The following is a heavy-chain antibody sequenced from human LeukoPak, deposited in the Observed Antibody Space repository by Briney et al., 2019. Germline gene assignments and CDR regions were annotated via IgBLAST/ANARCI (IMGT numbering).Heavy chain of an antibody. V-gene: IGHV1-8*03. Sequence: ASVKVSCKASGYTFTSYGINWVRQATGQGLEWMGWMNPNSGNTGYAQKFQGRVTITRNTSISTAYMELSSLRSEDTAVYYCARADSLGYCSGGSCYGNWFDPWGQGTLVTVSS. CDR1: GYTFTSYG. D-gene: IGHD2-15*01. CDR3: ARADSLGYCSGGSCYGNWFDP. J-gene: IGHJ5*02. CDR2: MNPNSGNT.